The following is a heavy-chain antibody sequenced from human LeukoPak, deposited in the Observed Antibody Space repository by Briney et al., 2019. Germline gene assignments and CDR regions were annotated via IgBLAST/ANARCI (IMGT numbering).Heavy chain of an antibody. V-gene: IGHV3-30-3*01. D-gene: IGHD6-19*01. CDR3: ARDLTVAGNY. Sequence: GGSLRLSCTASGFTFSGYAMHWVRQAPGKGLEWVAVISYDGSNKYYADSVKGRFTISRDNSKNTLYLQMNSLRAEDTAVYYCARDLTVAGNYWGQGTLVTVSS. CDR2: ISYDGSNK. J-gene: IGHJ4*02. CDR1: GFTFSGYA.